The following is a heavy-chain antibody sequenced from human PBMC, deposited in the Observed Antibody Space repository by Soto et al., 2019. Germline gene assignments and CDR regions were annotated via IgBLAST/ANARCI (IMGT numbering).Heavy chain of an antibody. J-gene: IGHJ6*03. V-gene: IGHV1-8*02. CDR1: GDTLTDYY. CDR2: MNPTSGNT. Sequence: APVKVSCKASGDTLTDYYIHWVRQAPGQGLEWMGWMNPTSGNTGYAQKFQGRVTMTRNTSINTAYMELSGLRSDDTAVYYCARERGADYYSLFFMDVWGKGNPVTVSS. CDR3: ARERGADYYSLFFMDV.